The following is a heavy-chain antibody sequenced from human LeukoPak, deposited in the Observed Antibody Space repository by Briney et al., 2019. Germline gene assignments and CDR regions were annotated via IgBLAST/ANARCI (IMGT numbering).Heavy chain of an antibody. CDR1: GYSISSGYY. V-gene: IGHV4-59*01. D-gene: IGHD3-22*01. Sequence: SETLSLTCSVSGYSISSGYYWSWIRQPPGKGLEWIGYIYYSGSTNYNPSLKSRVTISVDTSKNQFSLRLSSVTAADTAVYYRARVTGYMIEDYFDYWGQGTLVTVSS. CDR2: IYYSGST. CDR3: ARVTGYMIEDYFDY. J-gene: IGHJ4*02.